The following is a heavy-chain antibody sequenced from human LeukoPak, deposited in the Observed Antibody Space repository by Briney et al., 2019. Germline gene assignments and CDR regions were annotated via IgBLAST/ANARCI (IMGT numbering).Heavy chain of an antibody. CDR3: APRVTPDSYDHSEI. Sequence: NPGGSLRLSCTASGFLYRSLSTLGVRQAPGKGLEWVASISSTSNHKYHADSVKGRFTISRDNDKNSLYLQMNSLRAEDTALYYCAPRVTPDSYDHSEIWGKGTMVTVSS. CDR1: GFLYRSLS. CDR2: ISSTSNHK. V-gene: IGHV3-21*06. D-gene: IGHD2-2*01. J-gene: IGHJ3*02.